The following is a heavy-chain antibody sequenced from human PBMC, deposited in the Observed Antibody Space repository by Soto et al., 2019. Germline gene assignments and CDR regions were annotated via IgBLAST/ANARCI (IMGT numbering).Heavy chain of an antibody. Sequence: SETLSLTCTVSGGSISSGGYYWSWIRQHPGKGLEWIGYIYYSGSTYYNPSLKSRVTISVDTSKNQFSLKLSSVTAADTAVYYCARVGLDQSTGPFDPWGQGTLVTVSS. CDR3: ARVGLDQSTGPFDP. J-gene: IGHJ5*02. V-gene: IGHV4-31*03. D-gene: IGHD1-1*01. CDR2: IYYSGST. CDR1: GGSISSGGYY.